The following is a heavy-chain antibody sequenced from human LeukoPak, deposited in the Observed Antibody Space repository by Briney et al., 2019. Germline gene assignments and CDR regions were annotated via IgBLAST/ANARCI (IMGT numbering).Heavy chain of an antibody. V-gene: IGHV3-33*06. CDR1: GFTFSRFG. J-gene: IGHJ4*02. Sequence: GRSLRLSCAASGFTFSRFGMHWVRQAPGKGLEWVAVIWYDGSNKYYADSVKGRFTISRDNSKNTLYLQMSSLRAEDTAAYYCAKVYGAYDSSGYYFDYWGQGTLVTVSS. CDR3: AKVYGAYDSSGYYFDY. D-gene: IGHD3-22*01. CDR2: IWYDGSNK.